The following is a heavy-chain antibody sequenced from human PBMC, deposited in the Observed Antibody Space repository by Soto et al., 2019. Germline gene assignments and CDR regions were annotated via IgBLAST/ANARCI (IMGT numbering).Heavy chain of an antibody. CDR2: IYYSGST. Sequence: PSETLSLTCTVSGGSISSSSYYWGWIRQPPGKGLEWIGSIYYSGSTYYNPSLKSRVTISVDTSKNQFSLKLSSVTAADTAVYYCARRGWESGSSSSDYFDYWGQGTLVTVSS. CDR3: ARRGWESGSSSSDYFDY. CDR1: GGSISSSSYY. V-gene: IGHV4-39*01. J-gene: IGHJ4*02. D-gene: IGHD6-6*01.